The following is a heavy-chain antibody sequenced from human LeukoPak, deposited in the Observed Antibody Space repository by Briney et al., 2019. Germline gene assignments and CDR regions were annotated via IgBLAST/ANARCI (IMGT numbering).Heavy chain of an antibody. Sequence: ASVKVSCKASGYTFTGYYMHWVRQAPGQGLEWMGWISAYNGNTNYAQKLQGRVTMTTDTSTSTAYMELRSLRSDDTAVYYCARRYSSSWSGMDVWGQGTTVTVSS. V-gene: IGHV1-18*04. D-gene: IGHD6-13*01. CDR1: GYTFTGYY. CDR3: ARRYSSSWSGMDV. CDR2: ISAYNGNT. J-gene: IGHJ6*02.